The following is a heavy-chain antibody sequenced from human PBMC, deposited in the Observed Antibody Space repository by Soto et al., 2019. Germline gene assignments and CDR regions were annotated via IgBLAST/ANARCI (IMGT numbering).Heavy chain of an antibody. CDR2: ISGSGGST. V-gene: IGHV3-23*01. CDR1: GFTFSSYA. D-gene: IGHD2-15*01. Sequence: EVQLLESGGGLVQPGGSLRLSCAASGFTFSSYAMSWVRQAPGKGLEWVSAISGSGGSTYYADSVKGRFTISRDNSNNTLYLQMNSLRAEDTAVYYCAKSYCSGGSCSRTPLWNWFDPWGQGTLVTVSS. CDR3: AKSYCSGGSCSRTPLWNWFDP. J-gene: IGHJ5*02.